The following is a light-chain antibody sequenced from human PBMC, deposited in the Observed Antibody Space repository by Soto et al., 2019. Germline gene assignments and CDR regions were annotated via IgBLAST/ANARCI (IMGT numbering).Light chain of an antibody. Sequence: DIQMPQSPSSLSASVGDRVTITCQASQDISNYLNWYQQKPGKAPKLLIHEASNLETGVPSRFSGSGSGTDFAFTISSLQREGIATYYCQQYDNLPITFGGGTKVEIK. CDR2: EAS. CDR3: QQYDNLPIT. CDR1: QDISNY. V-gene: IGKV1-33*01. J-gene: IGKJ4*01.